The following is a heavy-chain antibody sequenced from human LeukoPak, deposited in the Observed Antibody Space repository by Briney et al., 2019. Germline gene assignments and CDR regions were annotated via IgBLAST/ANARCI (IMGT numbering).Heavy chain of an antibody. Sequence: GGSLRLPCAASDFPFIGYTMHWVRQAPGKGLEWVAGIPYDGSQNSYADSVKGRFSISRDNSKNTLYLQMSSLRAEATAVYYCAKSGLNRFDYWGQGTLVTVSP. CDR1: DFPFIGYT. V-gene: IGHV3-30*04. CDR2: IPYDGSQN. CDR3: AKSGLNRFDY. J-gene: IGHJ4*02. D-gene: IGHD2-15*01.